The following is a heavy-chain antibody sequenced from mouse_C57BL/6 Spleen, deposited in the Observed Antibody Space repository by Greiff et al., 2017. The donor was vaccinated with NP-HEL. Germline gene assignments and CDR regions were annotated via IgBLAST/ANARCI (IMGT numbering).Heavy chain of an antibody. J-gene: IGHJ3*01. CDR1: GFSLTSYG. CDR2: IWGVGST. D-gene: IGHD4-1*01. CDR3: ASGLGRGFAY. Sequence: VKLMESGPGLVAPSQSLSITCTVSGFSLTSYGVDWVRQSPGKGLEWLGVIWGVGSTNYNSALKSRLSISKDNSKSQFFLKMNSLQTDDTAMYYCASGLGRGFAYWGQGTLVTVSA. V-gene: IGHV2-6*01.